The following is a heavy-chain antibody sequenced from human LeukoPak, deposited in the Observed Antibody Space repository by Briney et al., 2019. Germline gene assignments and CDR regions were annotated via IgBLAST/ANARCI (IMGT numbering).Heavy chain of an antibody. CDR3: AKVLSVTSYFDY. CDR2: ISGSGGTT. CDR1: GFTFSSYW. Sequence: GGSLRLSCAASGFTFSSYWMSWVRQAPGKGLEWVSAISGSGGTTYYSDSVKGRFTISRDNSKNTLYLQMNSLRAEDTAVYYCAKVLSVTSYFDYWGQGTLVTVSS. V-gene: IGHV3-23*01. D-gene: IGHD2/OR15-2a*01. J-gene: IGHJ4*02.